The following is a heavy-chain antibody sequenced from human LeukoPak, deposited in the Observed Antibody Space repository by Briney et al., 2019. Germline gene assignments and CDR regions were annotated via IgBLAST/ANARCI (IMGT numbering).Heavy chain of an antibody. CDR1: GYTFTGYY. CDR3: ARVAALLRRGDAFDI. J-gene: IGHJ3*02. CDR2: INPNSGGT. Sequence: VASVKVSCKASGYTFTGYYMHWVRQAPGQGLEWMGWINPNSGGTNYAQKFQGRVTMTRDTSISTAYMELSRLRSDDTAVYYCARVAALLRRGDAFDIWGQGTMVTVSS. D-gene: IGHD6-25*01. V-gene: IGHV1-2*02.